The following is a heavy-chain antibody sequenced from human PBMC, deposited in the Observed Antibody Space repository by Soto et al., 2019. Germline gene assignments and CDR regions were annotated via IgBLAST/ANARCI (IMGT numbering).Heavy chain of an antibody. V-gene: IGHV4-39*01. CDR3: ARRGHHSSGWDYYFDY. Sequence: PSETLSLTCTVSGGSISSSSYYWGWIRQPPGKGLEWIGSIYYSGSTYYNPSLKSRVTISVDTSKNQFSLKLSSVTAADTAVYYCARRGHHSSGWDYYFDYWGQGTLVTVSS. J-gene: IGHJ4*02. D-gene: IGHD6-19*01. CDR1: GGSISSSSYY. CDR2: IYYSGST.